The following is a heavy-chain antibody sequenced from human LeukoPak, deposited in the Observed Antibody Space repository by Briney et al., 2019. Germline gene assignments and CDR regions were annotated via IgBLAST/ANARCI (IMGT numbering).Heavy chain of an antibody. CDR2: IYYRVTS. CDR3: ARRDDSSGYHKIFDY. D-gene: IGHD3-22*01. V-gene: IGHV4-59*01. J-gene: IGHJ4*02. Sequence: SETLSLTCTVSGDSISTYYWSWIRQPPGKGLEWIGYIYYRVTSDYNPSLKSRVTMSVDMSTRQISLKLSSVTAADTAVYYCARRDDSSGYHKIFDYWGPGTLVTVSS. CDR1: GDSISTYY.